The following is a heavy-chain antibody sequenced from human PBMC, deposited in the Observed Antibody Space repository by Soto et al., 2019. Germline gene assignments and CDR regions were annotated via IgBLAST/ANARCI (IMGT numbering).Heavy chain of an antibody. CDR2: ISAYNGNT. D-gene: IGHD6-13*01. CDR3: ARVVAAAGTLAFDI. V-gene: IGHV1-18*01. J-gene: IGHJ3*02. CDR1: GYTFTSYG. Sequence: ASVKVSCKASGYTFTSYGISWVRQAPGQGLEWMGGISAYNGNTNYAQKLQGRVTMTTDTSTSTAYMELRSLRSDDTAVYYCARVVAAAGTLAFDIWGQGTMVTVS.